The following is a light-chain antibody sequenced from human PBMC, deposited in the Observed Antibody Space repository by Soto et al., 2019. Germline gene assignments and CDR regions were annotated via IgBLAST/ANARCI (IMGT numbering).Light chain of an antibody. V-gene: IGLV2-8*01. Sequence: QSALTQPPSASGSPGQSVTISCTGTSSDVGGYNYVSWYQQYPGKAPKLMIYEVTKRPSGVPDRFSGSKSGNTASLTVSGLQAEDEADYYRSSYAGFNNYVVFGGGTKLTVL. CDR2: EVT. CDR1: SSDVGGYNY. J-gene: IGLJ2*01. CDR3: SSYAGFNNYVV.